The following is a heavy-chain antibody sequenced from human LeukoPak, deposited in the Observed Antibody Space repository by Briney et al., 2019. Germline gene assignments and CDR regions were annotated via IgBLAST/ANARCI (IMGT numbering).Heavy chain of an antibody. CDR3: TTYSRGHY. V-gene: IGHV3-73*01. D-gene: IGHD1-26*01. CDR2: IGIKANSYAT. CDR1: GFTFSVSD. Sequence: GGSLRLSCAASGFTFSVSDMHWVRQASGKGLEWVGRIGIKANSYATAYAAALKGRFTISRDDSENTAYLQMNSLRTEDTAVYYCTTYSRGHYWGQGTLVTVSS. J-gene: IGHJ4*02.